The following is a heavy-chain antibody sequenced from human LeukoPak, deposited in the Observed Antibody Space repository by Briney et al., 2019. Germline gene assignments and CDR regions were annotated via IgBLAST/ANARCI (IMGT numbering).Heavy chain of an antibody. CDR1: GFTFSSYG. V-gene: IGHV3-30*18. Sequence: GGSLRLSCAASGFTFSSYGMHWVRQAPGKGLEWVAVISYDGSNKYYADSVKGRFTISRDNSKNTLYLQMNSLRAEDTAVYYCAKYSGSYYDYYYYMDVWGKGTTVTVSS. CDR2: ISYDGSNK. D-gene: IGHD1-26*01. J-gene: IGHJ6*03. CDR3: AKYSGSYYDYYYYMDV.